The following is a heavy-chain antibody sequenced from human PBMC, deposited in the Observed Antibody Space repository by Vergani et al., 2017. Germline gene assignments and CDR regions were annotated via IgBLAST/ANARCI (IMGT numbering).Heavy chain of an antibody. CDR1: GTSIRSSNYY. V-gene: IGHV4-39*01. D-gene: IGHD6-19*01. J-gene: IGHJ5*02. Sequence: QLQLQESGPGLVKPSATLSLTCSVSGTSIRSSNYYWGWIRQPPGKGLEWIASIYYSGSTYYNPSLKSRVTISVDTSKNKFSLRRSSVTAADTAVYFCARHSTVEWLVKLGWIDPWGQGILVTVSS. CDR2: IYYSGST. CDR3: ARHSTVEWLVKLGWIDP.